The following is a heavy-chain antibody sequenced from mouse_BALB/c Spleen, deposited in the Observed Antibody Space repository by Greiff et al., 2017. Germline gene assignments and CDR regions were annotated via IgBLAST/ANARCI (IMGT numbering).Heavy chain of an antibody. J-gene: IGHJ1*01. CDR1: GFNIKDYY. V-gene: IGHV14-1*02. D-gene: IGHD4-1*01. CDR2: IDPENGNT. CDR3: ARNWASYWYFDV. Sequence: VQLQQSGAELVRPGALVKLSCKASGFNIKDYYMHWVKQRPEQGLEWIGWIDPENGNTIYDPKFQGKASITADTSSNTAYLQLSSLTSEDTAVYYCARNWASYWYFDVWGAGTTVTVSS.